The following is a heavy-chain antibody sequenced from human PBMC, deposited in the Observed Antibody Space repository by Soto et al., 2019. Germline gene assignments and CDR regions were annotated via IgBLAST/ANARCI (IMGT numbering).Heavy chain of an antibody. Sequence: PSETLSLTCAVSGGSFTSNNWCTWVRQPPGQGLEWIGEIYRTGSTNYNPSLKIRVTISLDKSENQFSLKVTSVTAADTAVYYCASGDTGTSVDYWGQGTLVTVSS. V-gene: IGHV4-4*02. J-gene: IGHJ4*02. CDR1: GGSFTSNNW. D-gene: IGHD1-1*01. CDR3: ASGDTGTSVDY. CDR2: IYRTGST.